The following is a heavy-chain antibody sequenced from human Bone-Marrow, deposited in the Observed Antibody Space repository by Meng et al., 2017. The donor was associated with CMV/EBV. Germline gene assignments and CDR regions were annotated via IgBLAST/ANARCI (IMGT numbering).Heavy chain of an antibody. D-gene: IGHD2-2*01. CDR2: ISSSSSYI. V-gene: IGHV3-21*01. Sequence: GSLKISCAASGFTFSSYNMNWVRQAPGKGLEWVPSISSSSSYIYYGDSVKGRFTISRDNAKNSLYLQMNSLRAEDTAVYYCARGMVGVPAAIYPTLDYWGQGTLVTVSS. J-gene: IGHJ4*02. CDR3: ARGMVGVPAAIYPTLDY. CDR1: GFTFSSYN.